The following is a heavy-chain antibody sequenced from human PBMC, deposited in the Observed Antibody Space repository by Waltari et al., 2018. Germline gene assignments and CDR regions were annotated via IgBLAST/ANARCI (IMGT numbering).Heavy chain of an antibody. CDR1: GYTFTSYD. D-gene: IGHD2-2*01. CDR2: MNPNSGNT. CDR3: ARAQVVVVPAAMNYYYYYYMDV. Sequence: QVQLVQSGAEVKKPGASVKVSCKASGYTFTSYDINWVRQATGQGLEWMGWMNPNSGNTGEAQKFQGRVTMTRNTSISTAYMELSSLRSEDTAVYYCARAQVVVVPAAMNYYYYYYMDVWGKGTTVTVSS. J-gene: IGHJ6*03. V-gene: IGHV1-8*01.